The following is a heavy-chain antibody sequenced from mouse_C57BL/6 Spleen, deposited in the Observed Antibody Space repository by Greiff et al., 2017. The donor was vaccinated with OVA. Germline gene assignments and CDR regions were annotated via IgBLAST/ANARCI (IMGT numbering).Heavy chain of an antibody. CDR3: AMLRLRRGLYWYFDV. J-gene: IGHJ1*03. CDR1: GFTFSDYG. D-gene: IGHD2-2*01. V-gene: IGHV5-17*01. Sequence: EVMLVESGGGLVKPGGSLKLSCAASGFTFSDYGMHWVRQAPEKGLEWVAYISSGSSTIYYADTVKGRFTISRDNAKNTLFLQMTSLRSEDTAMYYCAMLRLRRGLYWYFDVWGTGTTVTVSS. CDR2: ISSGSSTI.